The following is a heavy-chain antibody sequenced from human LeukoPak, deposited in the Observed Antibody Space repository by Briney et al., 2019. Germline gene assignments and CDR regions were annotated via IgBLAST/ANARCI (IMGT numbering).Heavy chain of an antibody. CDR2: IWYDGSIK. V-gene: IGHV3-33*06. J-gene: IGHJ2*01. Sequence: GGSLRLSCAASGFSFSDYGVHWVRQAPGKGLEWVAVIWYDGSIKYYRDSVKGRFNISRDNSRNTVYLQMNNLRAEDTAVYYCVKGFNWYFDLWGRGTLVTVSS. CDR1: GFSFSDYG. CDR3: VKGFNWYFDL.